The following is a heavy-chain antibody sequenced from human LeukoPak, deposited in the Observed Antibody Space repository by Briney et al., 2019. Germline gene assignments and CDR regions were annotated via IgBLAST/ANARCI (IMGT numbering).Heavy chain of an antibody. CDR2: INPNSGGT. J-gene: IGHJ4*02. V-gene: IGHV1-2*02. D-gene: IGHD6-19*01. CDR1: GYTFTGYY. CDR3: ARDGTIAVAHD. Sequence: ASVKVSCKASGYTFTGYYIYWVRQAPGQGLEWMGWINPNSGGTNYAQKFQGRVTMTRDTPISTAYMELSRLRSDDTAVYYCARDGTIAVAHDWGQGTLVTVSS.